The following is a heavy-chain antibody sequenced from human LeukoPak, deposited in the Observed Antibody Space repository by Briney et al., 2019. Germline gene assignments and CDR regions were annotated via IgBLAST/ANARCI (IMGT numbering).Heavy chain of an antibody. V-gene: IGHV4-34*01. Sequence: ASETLSLTCAVYGESFKSYYWTWIRQPPGKGLEWIGEINHGGLTKYNPSLKSRLTISVDTSKNQFSLKLNSVTAADTAVYYCARPRGQWLVRDAFDIWGQGTMVTVSS. D-gene: IGHD6-19*01. CDR3: ARPRGQWLVRDAFDI. J-gene: IGHJ3*02. CDR2: INHGGLT. CDR1: GESFKSYY.